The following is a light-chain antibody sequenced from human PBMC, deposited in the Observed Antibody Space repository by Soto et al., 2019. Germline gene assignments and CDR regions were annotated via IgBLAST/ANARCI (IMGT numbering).Light chain of an antibody. CDR1: QSVHNY. CDR3: RQRSNLPPST. CDR2: GPS. V-gene: IGKV3-11*01. J-gene: IGKJ5*01. Sequence: SPATLSFLPRESAALACKAMQSVHNYSSWYEQKSGQAPKRPIYGPSNRAAGIPARFSGSGSGTDFALTINSLEPEDFAVYYCRQRSNLPPSTFGQGTRLEIK.